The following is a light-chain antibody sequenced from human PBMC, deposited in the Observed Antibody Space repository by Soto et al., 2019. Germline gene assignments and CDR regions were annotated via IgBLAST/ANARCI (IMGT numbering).Light chain of an antibody. V-gene: IGKV1-39*01. CDR2: AAS. CDR3: QQSTVPFWT. Sequence: DIQMTQSPSSLSASVGDRVTITCRASQSISSYLNWYQQKPGKAPKLLIYAASSLQSGVPSRFSGSGSGTDFTLTISSLQPEDFATYYCQQSTVPFWTFGQGTKVEIK. J-gene: IGKJ1*01. CDR1: QSISSY.